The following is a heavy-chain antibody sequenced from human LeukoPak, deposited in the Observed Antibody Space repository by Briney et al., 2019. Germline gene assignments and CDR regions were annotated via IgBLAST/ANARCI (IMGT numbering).Heavy chain of an antibody. V-gene: IGHV4-34*01. CDR2: INHSGST. CDR3: ARGQRAMAAGFDY. D-gene: IGHD6-19*01. Sequence: SETLSLTCAVYGGSFSGYYWSWIRQPPGKGLEWIGEINHSGSTNYNPSLKSRVTISVDTSKNQFSLKLSSVTAADTAVYYCARGQRAMAAGFDYWGQGTLVTVSS. CDR1: GGSFSGYY. J-gene: IGHJ4*02.